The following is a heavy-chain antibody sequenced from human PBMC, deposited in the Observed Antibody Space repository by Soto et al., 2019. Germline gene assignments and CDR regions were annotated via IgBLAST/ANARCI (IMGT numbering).Heavy chain of an antibody. CDR1: GGSISSGGYH. V-gene: IGHV4-31*03. Sequence: SETLSLTCTVSGGSISSGGYHWSWIRQHPGKGLEWIGNIYYSGSTYYNPSLKSRVVISVDTSKNQFSLKLTSVTAADTAVYYCARQFGSGSYYRWFDPWGQGTLVTVSS. D-gene: IGHD3-10*01. CDR3: ARQFGSGSYYRWFDP. J-gene: IGHJ5*02. CDR2: IYYSGST.